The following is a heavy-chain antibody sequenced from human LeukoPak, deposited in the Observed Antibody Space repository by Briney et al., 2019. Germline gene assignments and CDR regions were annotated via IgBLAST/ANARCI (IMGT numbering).Heavy chain of an antibody. Sequence: ASAKVSCKASGYTFTSSYINWVRQAPGQRLEWMGWISAYNGRTNYAQKFQGRVTMTTDSSTSTAYMDLTSLRSDDTAVYYCARGGTYYPCIDYWGQGTLVTVSS. D-gene: IGHD1-26*01. J-gene: IGHJ4*02. CDR2: ISAYNGRT. CDR3: ARGGTYYPCIDY. V-gene: IGHV1-18*01. CDR1: GYTFTSSY.